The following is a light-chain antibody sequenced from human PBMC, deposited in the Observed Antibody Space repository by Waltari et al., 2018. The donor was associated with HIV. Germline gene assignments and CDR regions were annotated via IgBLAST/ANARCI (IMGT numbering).Light chain of an antibody. CDR3: GTWDSSLSASV. CDR1: SSNIWNNY. V-gene: IGLV1-51*01. Sequence: QSVLTQPPSVSAAPGRKVTISCSGSSSNIWNNYVSWYQQLPGTAPKLLIYDNNKRPPGSPGRLSGSKSGTSATLGCTGLQTGDEADYYCGTWDSSLSASVFGGGTKLTVL. CDR2: DNN. J-gene: IGLJ3*02.